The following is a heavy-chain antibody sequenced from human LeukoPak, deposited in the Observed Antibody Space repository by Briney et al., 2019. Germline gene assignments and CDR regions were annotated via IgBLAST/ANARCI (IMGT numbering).Heavy chain of an antibody. D-gene: IGHD4-17*01. CDR1: GFTFSSYG. V-gene: IGHV3-33*06. CDR2: IWYDGSNK. CDR3: AQDWIDGDSGIDQ. Sequence: GRSLRLSCAASGFTFSSYGMHWVRQAPGKGLEWVAVIWYDGSNKYYADSVKGRFTISRDNSKNTLFLQMNSLKVEDTAIYFCAQDWIDGDSGIDQWGQGTLVTVSA. J-gene: IGHJ4*02.